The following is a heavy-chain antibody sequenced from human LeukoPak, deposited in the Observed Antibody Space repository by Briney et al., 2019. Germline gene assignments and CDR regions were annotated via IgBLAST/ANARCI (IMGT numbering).Heavy chain of an antibody. J-gene: IGHJ5*02. CDR3: ARSPSRQNWIASLYKWFDP. CDR2: INHRGDT. Sequence: SSETLSLTCAVHSPSFSGYFWSWIRQPPGKGLEWIGEINHRGDTNYNPSLKSRVTISLDTSNNQFSVRLTSVTAADTAVYYCARSPSRQNWIASLYKWFDPWGQGTLVTVAS. D-gene: IGHD2-2*03. CDR1: SPSFSGYF. V-gene: IGHV4-34*01.